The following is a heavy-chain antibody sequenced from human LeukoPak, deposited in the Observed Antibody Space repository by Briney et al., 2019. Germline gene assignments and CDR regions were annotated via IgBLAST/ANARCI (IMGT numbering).Heavy chain of an antibody. V-gene: IGHV3-48*03. CDR2: ISTSGSSI. Sequence: GGSLRLSCAASGFTFSTYEINWVRQAPGKGLEWLSHISTSGSSIHYADSVKGRFTISRDNAKNSLYLQMNSLRAEDTAVYYCARDRGATDYWGQGTLVTVSS. D-gene: IGHD1-26*01. CDR3: ARDRGATDY. J-gene: IGHJ4*02. CDR1: GFTFSTYE.